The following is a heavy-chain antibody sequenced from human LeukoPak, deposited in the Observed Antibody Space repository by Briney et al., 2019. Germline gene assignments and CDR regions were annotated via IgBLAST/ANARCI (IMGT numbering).Heavy chain of an antibody. D-gene: IGHD3-3*01. J-gene: IGHJ4*02. CDR2: ISSSGSTI. V-gene: IGHV3-11*01. CDR3: ARERETGITIFGVVTPFDY. Sequence: GGSLRLSCAASGFTFSDYYMSWIRQAPGKGLEWVSYISSSGSTIYYADSVKGRFTISRDNAKSSLYLQMNSLRAEDTAVYYCARERETGITIFGVVTPFDYWGQGTLVTVSS. CDR1: GFTFSDYY.